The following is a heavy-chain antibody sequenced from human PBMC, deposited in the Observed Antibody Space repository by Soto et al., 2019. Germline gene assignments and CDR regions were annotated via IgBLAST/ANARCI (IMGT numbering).Heavy chain of an antibody. Sequence: QVRLVQSGAEVKKPGASVKVSCKASGYTFTSYGISWVRQAPGQGLEWMGWISAYNGNTNYAQKLQGRVTMTTDTSNSKAYMEMRSLRSDDTAVYYCARAGYCSSTSCYATVDYWGQGTLVTVSS. CDR1: GYTFTSYG. J-gene: IGHJ4*02. CDR2: ISAYNGNT. CDR3: ARAGYCSSTSCYATVDY. D-gene: IGHD2-2*03. V-gene: IGHV1-18*01.